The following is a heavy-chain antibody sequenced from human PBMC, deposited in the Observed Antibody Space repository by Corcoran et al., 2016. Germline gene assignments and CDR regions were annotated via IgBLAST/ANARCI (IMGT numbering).Heavy chain of an antibody. V-gene: IGHV1-69*01. D-gene: IGHD3-10*01. CDR1: GGTFSSYA. CDR2: IIPIFGTA. Sequence: QVQLVQSGAEVKKPGSSVKVSCKASGGTFSSYAISWVRQAPGQGLEWMGGIIPIFGTANYAQKFQGRVTITADESTSTAYMELSSPRSEDTAVYYCARRSGYYYGSGYFDLWGRGTLVTVSS. CDR3: ARRSGYYYGSGYFDL. J-gene: IGHJ2*01.